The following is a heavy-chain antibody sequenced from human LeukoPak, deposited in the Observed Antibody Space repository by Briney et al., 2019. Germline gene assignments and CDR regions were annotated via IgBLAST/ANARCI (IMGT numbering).Heavy chain of an antibody. V-gene: IGHV3-30*02. CDR1: GFTFSSYG. CDR2: IRFDGSNK. J-gene: IGHJ4*02. D-gene: IGHD3-10*01. Sequence: GGSLRLSCAASGFTFSSYGMHWVRQAPGKGLEWVAFIRFDGSNKYYADSVKGRFTISRDNSKNTLYLQMNSLRADDTAVYYCAKYGSGSSSNYFDHWGQGTLVTVSS. CDR3: AKYGSGSSSNYFDH.